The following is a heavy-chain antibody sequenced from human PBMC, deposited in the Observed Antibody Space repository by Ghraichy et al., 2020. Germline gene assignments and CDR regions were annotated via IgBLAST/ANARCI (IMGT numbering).Heavy chain of an antibody. CDR3: ARRGYTWGKWIDP. CDR2: VSYTGST. CDR1: GASISSSTYY. V-gene: IGHV4-39*02. Sequence: SQTLSLTCAVSGASISSSTYYWDWIRQPPGKGLEWIGGVSYTGSTYSNPSLKSRVTTSVDTSKNHVFLNLTSVTVADTAVYYCARRGYTWGKWIDPWGQGTLVIVSS. D-gene: IGHD3-16*01. J-gene: IGHJ5*02.